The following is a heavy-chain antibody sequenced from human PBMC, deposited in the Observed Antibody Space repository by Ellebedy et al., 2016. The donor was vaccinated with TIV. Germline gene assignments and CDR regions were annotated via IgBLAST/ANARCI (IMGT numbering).Heavy chain of an antibody. J-gene: IGHJ5*02. CDR2: ISRTSNFI. D-gene: IGHD6-19*01. CDR3: ARDRIAVADNWFDP. Sequence: GESLKISCAASGFTFSSYSMNWVRQAPGKGLEWIAYISRTSNFIYYADSVRGRFTISRDDANNSLYLQMNSLTDEGTALYYCARDRIAVADNWFDPWGQGTLVTVSS. CDR1: GFTFSSYS. V-gene: IGHV3-48*02.